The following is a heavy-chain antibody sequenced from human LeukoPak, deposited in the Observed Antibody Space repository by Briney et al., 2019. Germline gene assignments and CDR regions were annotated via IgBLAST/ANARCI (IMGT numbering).Heavy chain of an antibody. Sequence: GGSLRLSCAASGFTVSSNYMSWVRQAPGKGLEWVSIIYSGGSTFYADSVKGRFTISRDNSKNTLYLQMNSLRAEDTAVYYCANRRATGSSDYWGQGTLVTVSS. J-gene: IGHJ4*02. D-gene: IGHD5-12*01. CDR3: ANRRATGSSDY. CDR1: GFTVSSNY. CDR2: IYSGGST. V-gene: IGHV3-53*01.